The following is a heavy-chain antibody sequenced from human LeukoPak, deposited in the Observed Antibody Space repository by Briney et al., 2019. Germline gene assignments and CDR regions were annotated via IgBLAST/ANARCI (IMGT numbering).Heavy chain of an antibody. CDR2: INHSGST. J-gene: IGHJ1*01. CDR1: GGSFSGYY. Sequence: SETLSLTCTVFGGSFSGYYWSWIRQPPDKGLEWIGEINHSGSTNYDPSLKSRVTISVDTSKNQFSLKLSSVTAADTAVYYCARPTTVTTHYFQHWGQGTLVTVSS. CDR3: ARPTTVTTHYFQH. D-gene: IGHD4-17*01. V-gene: IGHV4-34*01.